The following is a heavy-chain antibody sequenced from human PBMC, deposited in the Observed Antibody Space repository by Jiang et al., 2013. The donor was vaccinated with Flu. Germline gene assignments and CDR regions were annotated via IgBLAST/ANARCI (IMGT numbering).Heavy chain of an antibody. CDR2: IDPSDSYT. Sequence: SFTSYWTSWVRQMPERPGVDGRIDPSDSYTNYSPSFQGHVTISADKSISTAYLQWSSLKASDTAMYYCASLQGPPLGSWGQGTLVTVSS. J-gene: IGHJ4*02. CDR1: SFTSYW. CDR3: ASLQGPPLGS. V-gene: IGHV5-10-1*01.